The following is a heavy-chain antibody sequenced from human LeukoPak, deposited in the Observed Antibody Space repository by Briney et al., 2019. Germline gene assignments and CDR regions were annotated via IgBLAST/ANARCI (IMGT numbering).Heavy chain of an antibody. CDR1: GFTFSTYW. V-gene: IGHV3-7*03. D-gene: IGHD6-19*01. Sequence: GGSLRLSCAASGFTFSTYWMTWVRQTPGKGLEWVANIKEDGGEQNYVDSVEGRFTISRDNSGNTLYLQMNSLRAEDTAAYYCAVANPYTSGWYYFDYWGQGTLVTVSS. CDR3: AVANPYTSGWYYFDY. CDR2: IKEDGGEQ. J-gene: IGHJ4*02.